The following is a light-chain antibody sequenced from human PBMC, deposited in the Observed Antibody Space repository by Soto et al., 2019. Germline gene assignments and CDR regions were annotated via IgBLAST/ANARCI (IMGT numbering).Light chain of an antibody. CDR2: GAS. V-gene: IGKV3-15*01. CDR1: QSVSSN. Sequence: TKSPGTLSSYPGERATLSCRAIQSVSSNYLAWYQQKPGQAPRLLIYGASTRATGIPARFSGSGSGTEFTLTISSLQSEDFAVYYCQQYNNWPPITFGQGTRLEI. CDR3: QQYNNWPPIT. J-gene: IGKJ5*01.